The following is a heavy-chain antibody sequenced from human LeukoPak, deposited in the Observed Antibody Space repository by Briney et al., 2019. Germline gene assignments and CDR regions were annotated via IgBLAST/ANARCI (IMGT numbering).Heavy chain of an antibody. Sequence: ASVKVSCKPSGYTFTDSYMHWVRQAPGQGLEWMGRINPNNGATNYAQKFQGRVTITGDTSINTAYMELSSLRSDDTAVYYCTRESGSYHGNDYWGQGTLVTVSS. J-gene: IGHJ4*02. CDR3: TRESGSYHGNDY. V-gene: IGHV1-2*06. D-gene: IGHD1-26*01. CDR1: GYTFTDSY. CDR2: INPNNGAT.